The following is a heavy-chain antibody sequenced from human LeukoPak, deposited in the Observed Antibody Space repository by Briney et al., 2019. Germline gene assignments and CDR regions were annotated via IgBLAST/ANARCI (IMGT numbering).Heavy chain of an antibody. Sequence: SETLSLTCTDPGGSISSYYWSWIRQPPGKGLEWIGYIYYSGSTNYNPSLKSRVTISVDTSKNQFSLKLSSVTAADTAVYYCARDQSVRGADYGMDVWGKGTTVTVSS. CDR3: ARDQSVRGADYGMDV. D-gene: IGHD1-26*01. V-gene: IGHV4-59*01. CDR2: IYYSGST. J-gene: IGHJ6*04. CDR1: GGSISSYY.